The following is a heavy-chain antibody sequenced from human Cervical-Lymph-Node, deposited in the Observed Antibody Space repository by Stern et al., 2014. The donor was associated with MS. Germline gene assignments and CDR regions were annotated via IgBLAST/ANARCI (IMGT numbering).Heavy chain of an antibody. CDR3: AKDLDGYGDPYYFDY. D-gene: IGHD4-17*01. CDR2: ISGRGGGT. J-gene: IGHJ4*02. V-gene: IGHV3-23*04. CDR1: GFTYRNYA. Sequence: EVQLVESGGGLVQPGGSLRLSCVGAGFTYRNYAMSWVRQAPGKGLEWVSTISGRGGGTFYAGFVKGRFTVSRDNSKNTLYLQMNSLRAEDTAVYYCAKDLDGYGDPYYFDYWGQGTLVTVTA.